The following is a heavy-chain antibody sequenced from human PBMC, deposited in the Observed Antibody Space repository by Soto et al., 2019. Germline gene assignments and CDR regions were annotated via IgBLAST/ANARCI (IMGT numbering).Heavy chain of an antibody. CDR3: ARDRPLLYYGMDV. V-gene: IGHV3-66*01. CDR1: GFTLSSYW. Sequence: GGSLRLSCAASGFTLSSYWMHWVRQAPGKGLEWVSVIYSGGKTYYADSVKGRFTISRDNSNNTLYLQMNSLRAEDTAVYYCARDRPLLYYGMDVWGQGTTVTVSS. J-gene: IGHJ6*02. CDR2: IYSGGKT.